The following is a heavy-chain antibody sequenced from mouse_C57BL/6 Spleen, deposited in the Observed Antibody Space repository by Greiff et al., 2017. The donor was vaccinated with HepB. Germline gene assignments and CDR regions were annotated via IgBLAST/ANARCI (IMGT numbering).Heavy chain of an antibody. D-gene: IGHD1-1*01. CDR3: ARKYYYGSSYWYFDV. Sequence: VQVVESGPELVKPGASVKLSCKASGYTFTSYDINWVKQRPGQGLEWIGWIYPRDGSTKYNEKFKGKATLTVDTSSSTAYMELHSLTSEDSAVYFCARKYYYGSSYWYFDVWGTGTTVTVSS. J-gene: IGHJ1*03. CDR2: IYPRDGST. V-gene: IGHV1-85*01. CDR1: GYTFTSYD.